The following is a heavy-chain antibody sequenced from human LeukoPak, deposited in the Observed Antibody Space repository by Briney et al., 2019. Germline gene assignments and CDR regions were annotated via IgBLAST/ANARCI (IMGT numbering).Heavy chain of an antibody. D-gene: IGHD3-22*01. CDR2: IYHSGST. CDR3: ARPDYYDSSGYYSY. CDR1: GYSISSGYY. V-gene: IGHV4-38-2*02. J-gene: IGHJ4*02. Sequence: SETLSLTCTVSGYSISSGYYWGWIRQPPGKGLEWIGSIYHSGSTYYNPSLKSRVTISVDTSKNQFSLKLSSVTAADTAVYYCARPDYYDSSGYYSYWGQGTLVTVSS.